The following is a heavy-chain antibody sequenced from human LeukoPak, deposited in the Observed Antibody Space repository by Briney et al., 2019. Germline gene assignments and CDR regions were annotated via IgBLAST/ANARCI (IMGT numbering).Heavy chain of an antibody. Sequence: GASVKVSCKASGYTFTSYGISWVRQAPGQGLEWMGWISAYNGNTNYAQKLQGRVTMTTDTSTSTAYMELRSLRSDDTAVYYCARRNHRYYDSSGYYPRGNYYYYYYYMDVWGKGTTVTISS. CDR1: GYTFTSYG. CDR3: ARRNHRYYDSSGYYPRGNYYYYYYYMDV. CDR2: ISAYNGNT. J-gene: IGHJ6*03. V-gene: IGHV1-18*01. D-gene: IGHD3-22*01.